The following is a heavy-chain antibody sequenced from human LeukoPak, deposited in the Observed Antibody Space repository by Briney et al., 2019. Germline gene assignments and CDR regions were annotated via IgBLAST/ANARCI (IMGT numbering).Heavy chain of an antibody. J-gene: IGHJ4*02. CDR3: ARDVFTGLYGSGSYDY. D-gene: IGHD3-10*01. CDR1: GFTFSSYE. Sequence: GGSLRLSCAASGFTFSSYEMNWVRQAPGKGLEWVSYISSSGSTIYYADSVKGRFTISRDNAKNSLYLQMNSLRAEDTAVYYCARDVFTGLYGSGSYDYWGQGTLVTVSS. CDR2: ISSSGSTI. V-gene: IGHV3-48*03.